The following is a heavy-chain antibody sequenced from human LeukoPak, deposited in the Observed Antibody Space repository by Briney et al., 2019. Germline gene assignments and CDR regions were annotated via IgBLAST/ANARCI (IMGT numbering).Heavy chain of an antibody. CDR1: GFTFSSYS. V-gene: IGHV4-34*01. J-gene: IGHJ4*02. CDR2: INHSGST. Sequence: GSLRLSCAASGFTFSSYSMNWVRQHPGKGLEWIGEINHSGSTNYNPSLKSRVTISVDTSKNQFSLKLSSVTAADTAVYYCARGTPYYDFWSGYYSTTYGDYWGQGTLVTVSS. D-gene: IGHD3-3*01. CDR3: ARGTPYYDFWSGYYSTTYGDY.